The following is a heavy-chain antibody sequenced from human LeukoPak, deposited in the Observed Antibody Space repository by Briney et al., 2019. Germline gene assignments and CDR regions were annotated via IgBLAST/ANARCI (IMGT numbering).Heavy chain of an antibody. D-gene: IGHD3-22*01. J-gene: IGHJ3*02. CDR3: AREHYYDSSGYSRAFDI. CDR1: GGTFSSYA. CDR2: IIPIFGTA. V-gene: IGHV1-69*05. Sequence: SVKVSCKASGGTFSSYAISWVRQAPGQGLEWMGRIIPIFGTANYAQKFQGRVTITTDESASTAYMELSSLRSEDTAVYYCAREHYYDSSGYSRAFDIWGQGTMVSVSS.